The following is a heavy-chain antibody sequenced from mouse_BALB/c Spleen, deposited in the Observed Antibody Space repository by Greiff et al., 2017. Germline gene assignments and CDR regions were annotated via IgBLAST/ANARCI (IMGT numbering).Heavy chain of an antibody. Sequence: VQRVESGLGLVQPSQSLSITCTVSGFSLTSYGVHWVRQSPGKGLEWLGVIWSGGSTDYNAAFISRLSISKDNSKSQVFFKMNSLQANDTAIYYCARKIYDGYYDAMDYWGQGTSVTVSS. CDR3: ARKIYDGYYDAMDY. CDR1: GFSLTSYG. CDR2: IWSGGST. D-gene: IGHD2-3*01. J-gene: IGHJ4*01. V-gene: IGHV2-2*02.